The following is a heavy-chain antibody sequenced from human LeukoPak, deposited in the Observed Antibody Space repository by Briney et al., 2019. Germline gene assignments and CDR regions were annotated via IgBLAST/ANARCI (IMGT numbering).Heavy chain of an antibody. Sequence: GGSLRLSCAASEFTFSTYWMTWVRQAPGKRLELVANINQDGSEKNYVDSVKGRFTVSRDNAKNSLFLQMNSLRAEDTAVYYCATYRVRHLNSLDYWGRGTLVTVSS. CDR2: INQDGSEK. CDR1: EFTFSTYW. V-gene: IGHV3-7*01. D-gene: IGHD3-16*02. CDR3: ATYRVRHLNSLDY. J-gene: IGHJ4*02.